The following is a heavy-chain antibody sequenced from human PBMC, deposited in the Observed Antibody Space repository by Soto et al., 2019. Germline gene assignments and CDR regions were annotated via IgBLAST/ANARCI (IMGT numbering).Heavy chain of an antibody. J-gene: IGHJ4*02. CDR2: IYDRGST. CDR3: ARGLSGVKVDY. V-gene: IGHV4-30-4*01. CDR1: GGSISSGDYY. Sequence: QVQLQESGPGLVKPSQTLSLTCTVSGGSISSGDYYWSWIRQSPGKGLEWIGHIYDRGSTYSNPSLNGRVFILVDMSNNHFSLNLNSVTAADTAVYYCARGLSGVKVDYWGRGTLVPVSS. D-gene: IGHD7-27*01.